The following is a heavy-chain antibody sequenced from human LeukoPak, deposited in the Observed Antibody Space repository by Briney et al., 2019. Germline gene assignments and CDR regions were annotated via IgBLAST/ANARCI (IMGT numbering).Heavy chain of an antibody. CDR2: ISDSGAM. J-gene: IGHJ4*02. Sequence: GGSRRLSCAASGFTFSTYSMKWVRQAPGKGLEWVSYISDSGAMYYADSVRGRLTISRENAQNSLFLQMNSLRAEDTAVYYCARDGGYSGYDADCWGQGTLVTVSS. V-gene: IGHV3-48*01. CDR1: GFTFSTYS. D-gene: IGHD5-12*01. CDR3: ARDGGYSGYDADC.